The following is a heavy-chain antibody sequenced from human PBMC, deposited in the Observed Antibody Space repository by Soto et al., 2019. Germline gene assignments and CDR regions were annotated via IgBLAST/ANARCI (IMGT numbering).Heavy chain of an antibody. CDR2: IYHTGSS. D-gene: IGHD4-17*01. CDR3: AKEGDYSAYDI. J-gene: IGHJ3*02. CDR1: GGSISSGGYS. Sequence: QLQLQESGSGLVKPSQTLSLTCTVSGGSISSGGYSWGWIRQPPGKGLEWIGYIYHTGSSYYSSSLKNRVTISVDKSKNHFSLELTSVTAADTAVYFCAKEGDYSAYDIWGQGTMVIVSS. V-gene: IGHV4-30-2*01.